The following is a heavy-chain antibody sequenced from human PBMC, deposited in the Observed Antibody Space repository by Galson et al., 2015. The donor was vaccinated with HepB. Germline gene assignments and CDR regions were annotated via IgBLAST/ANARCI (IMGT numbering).Heavy chain of an antibody. Sequence: SLRLSCAASGFTFGDYAMSWFRQAPGKGLEWVGFIRSKAYGGTTEYAASVKGRFTISRDDSKSIAYLQMNSLKTEDTAVYYCTRDSNPYGSVRSYYFDYWGQGTLVTVSS. D-gene: IGHD3-10*01. CDR1: GFTFGDYA. CDR2: IRSKAYGGTT. CDR3: TRDSNPYGSVRSYYFDY. V-gene: IGHV3-49*03. J-gene: IGHJ4*02.